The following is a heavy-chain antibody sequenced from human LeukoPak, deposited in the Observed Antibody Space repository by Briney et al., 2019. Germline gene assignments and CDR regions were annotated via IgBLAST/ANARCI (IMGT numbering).Heavy chain of an antibody. CDR2: IDPSDSYT. J-gene: IGHJ6*02. CDR3: ARRGYYYYGMDV. Sequence: GESLQISCKDSGHIFTSYWISWVRQLPGKGLEWMGRIDPSDSYTNYSPSFQGHVTISVDKSISTAYLQWTSLKSSDSAMYYCARRGYYYYGMDVWGQGTTVTVSS. D-gene: IGHD3-10*01. V-gene: IGHV5-10-1*01. CDR1: GHIFTSYW.